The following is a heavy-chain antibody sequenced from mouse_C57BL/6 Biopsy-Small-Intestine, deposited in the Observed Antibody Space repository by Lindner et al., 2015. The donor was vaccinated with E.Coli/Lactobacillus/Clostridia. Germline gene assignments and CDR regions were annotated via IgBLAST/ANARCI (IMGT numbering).Heavy chain of an antibody. Sequence: VQLQESGGGLVQPKGSLKLSCAASGFSFNTYAMNWVRQAPGKGLEWVARIRSKSNNYATYYADSVKDRFTISRDDSESMLYLQMNNLETEDTAMYYCVRQGAILDFDYWGQGTTLTVSS. D-gene: IGHD3-1*01. CDR1: GFSFNTYA. V-gene: IGHV10-1*01. CDR3: VRQGAILDFDY. J-gene: IGHJ2*01. CDR2: IRSKSNNYAT.